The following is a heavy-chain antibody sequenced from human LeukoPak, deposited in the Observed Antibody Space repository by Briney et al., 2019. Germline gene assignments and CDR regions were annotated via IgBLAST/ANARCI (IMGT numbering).Heavy chain of an antibody. J-gene: IGHJ6*04. V-gene: IGHV1-69*06. D-gene: IGHD3-10*01. CDR3: VRSIAYYYYGMDV. CDR2: IIPIFGTA. CDR1: GATFSSYA. Sequence: SVKVSCKASGATFSSYAISWVRQAPGQGLEWMGGIIPIFGTANYAQKFQGRVTITADKSTSTAYMELSSLRSEDTAVYYCVRSIAYYYYGMDVWGKGTTVTVSS.